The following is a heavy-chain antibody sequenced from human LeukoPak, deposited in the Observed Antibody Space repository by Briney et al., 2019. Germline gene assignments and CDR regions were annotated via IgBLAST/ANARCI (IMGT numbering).Heavy chain of an antibody. D-gene: IGHD3-22*01. V-gene: IGHV3-11*06. CDR1: GFTFSDYY. J-gene: IGHJ4*02. Sequence: GGSLRLSCAASGFTFSDYYMSWIRQAPGKGLEWVSYISSSGGYRNYADSVKGRFTISRDDAKNSLYLQMNSLRAEDTAVYYCARDQHDSPFDYWGQGTLVTVSS. CDR3: ARDQHDSPFDY. CDR2: ISSSGGYR.